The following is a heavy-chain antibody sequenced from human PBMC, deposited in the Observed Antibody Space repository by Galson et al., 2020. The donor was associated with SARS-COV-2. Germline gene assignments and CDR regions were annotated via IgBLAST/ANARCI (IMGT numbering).Heavy chain of an antibody. J-gene: IGHJ1*01. Sequence: GGSLRLSCSVSGFTFSRHWMNWVRQAPGKGLEWVAIIKADGSDEHYVDSVRGRFTISRDNAKNSLILQMNSLRVEDTAVYYCAGGSGWTPAYWGQGTLVTVSS. CDR1: GFTFSRHW. V-gene: IGHV3-7*01. D-gene: IGHD6-19*01. CDR3: AGGSGWTPAY. CDR2: IKADGSDE.